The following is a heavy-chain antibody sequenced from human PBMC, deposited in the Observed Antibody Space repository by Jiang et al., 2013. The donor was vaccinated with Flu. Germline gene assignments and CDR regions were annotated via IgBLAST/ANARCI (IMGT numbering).Heavy chain of an antibody. D-gene: IGHD3-10*01. CDR1: GGSFSGYY. V-gene: IGHV4-34*01. CDR3: ARDSGLWFGELLFFYYGMDV. Sequence: LLKPSETLSLTCAVYGGSFSGYYWSWIRQPPGKGLEWIGEINHSGSTNYNPSLKSRVTISVDTSKNQFSLKLSSVTAADTAVYYCARDSGLWFGELLFFYYGMDVWGKGTTVTVSS. J-gene: IGHJ6*04. CDR2: INHSGST.